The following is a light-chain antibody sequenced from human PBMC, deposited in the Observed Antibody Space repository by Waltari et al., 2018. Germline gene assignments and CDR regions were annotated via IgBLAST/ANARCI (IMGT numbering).Light chain of an antibody. J-gene: IGKJ1*01. CDR2: GAS. Sequence: EIVLTQSPGTLSLSPGERATLSCRASQSVSNNYLAWYQQKPGQAPRLLIYGASSRATGFPDRFSGSGSGTDFTLTISRLEPEDFAVYFCQHYGGSPSETFGQGTKVEIK. CDR1: QSVSNNY. CDR3: QHYGGSPSET. V-gene: IGKV3-20*01.